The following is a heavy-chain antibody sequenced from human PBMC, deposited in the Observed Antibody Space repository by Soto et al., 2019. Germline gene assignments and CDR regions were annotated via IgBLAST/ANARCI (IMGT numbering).Heavy chain of an antibody. D-gene: IGHD3-10*01. J-gene: IGHJ4*02. CDR2: ISSSSSST. CDR3: ARYYYASGSYHYYFDY. V-gene: IGHV3-11*06. CDR1: GFTFSDDY. Sequence: PGGSLRLSCAASGFTFSDDYMSWIRQAPGKGLEWVSYISSSSSSTTYADSVKGRFTISRDNAKNSLYLQMNSLRAEDTAVYYCARYYYASGSYHYYFDYWGQGTLVTVSS.